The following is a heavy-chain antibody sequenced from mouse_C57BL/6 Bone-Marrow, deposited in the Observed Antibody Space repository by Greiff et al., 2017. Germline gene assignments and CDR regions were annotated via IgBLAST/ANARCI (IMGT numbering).Heavy chain of an antibody. Sequence: EVKLMESGGGLVKPGGSLKLSCAASGFTLSSYAMSWVRQTPEKRLEWVATISDGGSYTYYPDNVKGRFTISRDNAKNNLYLQMSHLKSEDTAMYYCARQVWTGTFAYWGQGTLVTVSA. V-gene: IGHV5-4*03. CDR1: GFTLSSYA. CDR2: ISDGGSYT. CDR3: ARQVWTGTFAY. J-gene: IGHJ3*01. D-gene: IGHD4-1*01.